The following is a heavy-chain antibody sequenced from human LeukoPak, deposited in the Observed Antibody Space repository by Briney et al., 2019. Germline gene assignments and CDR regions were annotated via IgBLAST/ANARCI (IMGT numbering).Heavy chain of an antibody. Sequence: SETLSLTCTVSGGSISSGSYYWSWIRQPAGKGLEWIGRIYTSGSTNYNPSLKSRVTISVDTSKNQFSLKLSSVTVADTAVYYCARASQGYGDPYYFDYWGQGTLVTVSS. V-gene: IGHV4-61*02. CDR1: GGSISSGSYY. CDR3: ARASQGYGDPYYFDY. CDR2: IYTSGST. D-gene: IGHD4-17*01. J-gene: IGHJ4*02.